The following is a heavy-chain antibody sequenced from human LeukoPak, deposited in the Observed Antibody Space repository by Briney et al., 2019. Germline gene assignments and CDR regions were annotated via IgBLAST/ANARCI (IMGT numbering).Heavy chain of an antibody. D-gene: IGHD1-1*01. CDR3: ARAGNLFYWFDP. J-gene: IGHJ5*02. CDR1: GHTFTGYY. V-gene: IGHV1-2*02. CDR2: INPNSGGT. Sequence: ASVKVSCKASGHTFTGYYMHWVRQAPGQGLEWMGWINPNSGGTNYAQKFQGRVTMTRDTSISTAYMELSRLRSDDTAVYYCARAGNLFYWFDPWGQGTLVTVSS.